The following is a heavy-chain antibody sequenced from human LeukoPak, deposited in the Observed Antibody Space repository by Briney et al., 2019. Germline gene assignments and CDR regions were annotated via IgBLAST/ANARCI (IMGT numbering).Heavy chain of an antibody. CDR3: ARGGDYGDLRHFDY. CDR1: GGSINNYY. D-gene: IGHD4-17*01. CDR2: IYYRGST. V-gene: IGHV4-59*01. Sequence: SETLSLTCTVSGGSINNYYWSWIPQPPGKGLEWIGYIYYRGSTNYNPSLKSRVTFSVDTSKNQFSPKLNSVTAADTAVYYCARGGDYGDLRHFDYWGQGTLVTVSS. J-gene: IGHJ4*02.